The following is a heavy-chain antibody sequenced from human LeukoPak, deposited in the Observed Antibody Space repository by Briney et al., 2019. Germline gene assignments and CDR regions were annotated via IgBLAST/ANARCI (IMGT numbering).Heavy chain of an antibody. CDR3: ARSSDYFTYFGL. J-gene: IGHJ2*01. V-gene: IGHV3-11*04. Sequence: GGSLRLSCAASGFTVSDYYMTWIRQAPGKGLEWVSYMSGTGNTIYYADSVRGRFTVSRDNAKNSLFLQMDSLRAEDTAVYYCARSSDYFTYFGLWGRGSLVTVSS. CDR1: GFTVSDYY. D-gene: IGHD2/OR15-2a*01. CDR2: MSGTGNTI.